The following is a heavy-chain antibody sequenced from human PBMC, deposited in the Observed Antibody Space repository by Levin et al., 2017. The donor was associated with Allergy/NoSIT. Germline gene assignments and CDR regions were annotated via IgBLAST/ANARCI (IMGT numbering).Heavy chain of an antibody. J-gene: IGHJ4*02. CDR2: ISGSGGST. D-gene: IGHD3-10*01. V-gene: IGHV3-23*01. Sequence: GESLKISCAASGFTFSSYVMSWVRQAPGKGLEWVSAISGSGGSTYYADSVKGRFTISRDNSKNTLYLQMNSLRAEDTAVYYCAKDRGTYYYGSGSYGSDNWGQGTLVTVSS. CDR3: AKDRGTYYYGSGSYGSDN. CDR1: GFTFSSYV.